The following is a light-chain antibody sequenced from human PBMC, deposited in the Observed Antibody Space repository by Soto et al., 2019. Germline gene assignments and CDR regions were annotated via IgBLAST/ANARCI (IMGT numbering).Light chain of an antibody. CDR2: AAS. CDR1: QGIINY. J-gene: IGKJ3*01. V-gene: IGKV1-9*01. CDR3: QQLFTSLPT. Sequence: IQLTQSPSSLSGSIGDRVTITCRASQGIINYLAWYQQKPRTVPKLLLYAASTWQGWVPARISGSGSGSDFTLTVSIRQPEDLATYYCQQLFTSLPTFVTGTKVQIK.